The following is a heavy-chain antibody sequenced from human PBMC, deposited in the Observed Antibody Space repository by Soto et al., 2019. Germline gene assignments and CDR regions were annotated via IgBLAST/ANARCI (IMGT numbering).Heavy chain of an antibody. CDR3: AREYYAGASPRFDY. CDR1: GFIFSSYT. J-gene: IGHJ4*02. Sequence: EVQVVESGGGLVKPGGSLRLSCAASGFIFSSYTMTWVRQAPRKGLEWVSSISSSSSNIEYADSVKGRFSVSRDNANNSLFLQINSLRAEDTAVYYCAREYYAGASPRFDYWGLGALVTVSS. CDR2: ISSSSSNI. V-gene: IGHV3-21*01. D-gene: IGHD1-26*01.